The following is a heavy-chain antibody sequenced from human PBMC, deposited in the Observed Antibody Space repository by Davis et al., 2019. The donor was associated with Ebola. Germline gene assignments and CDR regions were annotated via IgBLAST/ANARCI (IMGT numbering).Heavy chain of an antibody. CDR3: ARVNGDSSLFDY. D-gene: IGHD4-17*01. J-gene: IGHJ4*02. Sequence: PGGSLRLSCAASGFTFSSYWIHWVRQAPGKGLEWVAVIWYDGNNKYFIDSVKGRFTISRDNSKNTVYLQMNSLRAEDTALYYCARVNGDSSLFDYWGQGTLVSVSS. CDR2: IWYDGNNK. V-gene: IGHV3-33*08. CDR1: GFTFSSYW.